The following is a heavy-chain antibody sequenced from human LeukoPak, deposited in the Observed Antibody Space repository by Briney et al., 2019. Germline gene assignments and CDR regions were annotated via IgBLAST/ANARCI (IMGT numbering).Heavy chain of an antibody. Sequence: GGSLRLSCVVSGFSFSSYSMNWVRQAPGKGPEWVSYITSSGSTIYYADSVKGRFTISRDNAKNSLYLQMNSLRAEDTAVYYCASSVNLGYYYGMDVWGQGTTVTVSS. CDR1: GFSFSSYS. V-gene: IGHV3-48*04. J-gene: IGHJ6*02. CDR2: ITSSGSTI. D-gene: IGHD3-10*01. CDR3: ASSVNLGYYYGMDV.